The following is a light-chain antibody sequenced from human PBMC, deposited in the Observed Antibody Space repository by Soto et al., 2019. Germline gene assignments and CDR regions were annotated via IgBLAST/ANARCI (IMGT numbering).Light chain of an antibody. J-gene: IGKJ5*01. Sequence: EIVMTQSPATLSVSPGERATLSCRASQSVSSNLAWYQQKPGQAPRLLIYGASTRATGIPARFSGSGSGTEFPLTISSLQSEDFAVYYCQQYNNWITFGQGTRMEI. CDR3: QQYNNWIT. CDR2: GAS. V-gene: IGKV3-15*01. CDR1: QSVSSN.